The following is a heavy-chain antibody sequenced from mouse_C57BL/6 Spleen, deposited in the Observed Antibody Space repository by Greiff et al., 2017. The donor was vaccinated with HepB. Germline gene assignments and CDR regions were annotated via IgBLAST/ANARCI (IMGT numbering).Heavy chain of an antibody. V-gene: IGHV5-12*01. CDR1: GFTFSDYY. CDR3: ARQDYDYDVAMDY. J-gene: IGHJ4*01. D-gene: IGHD2-4*01. CDR2: ISNGGGST. Sequence: EVQLVESGGGLVQPGGSLKLSCAASGFTFSDYYMYWVRQTPEKRLEWVAYISNGGGSTYYPDTVKGRFTISRDNAKNTLYLQMSRLKSEDTAMYYCARQDYDYDVAMDYWGQGTSVTVSS.